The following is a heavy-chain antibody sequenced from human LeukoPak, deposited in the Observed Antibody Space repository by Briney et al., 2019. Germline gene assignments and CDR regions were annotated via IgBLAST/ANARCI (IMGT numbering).Heavy chain of an antibody. V-gene: IGHV4-30-4*08. CDR3: ARDSRCTMIVVG. D-gene: IGHD3-22*01. J-gene: IGHJ4*02. Sequence: PSETLSLTCTVSGDSFTSVTDYWAWIRQPPGKGLEWIGYIYYSGSTYYNPSLKSRVTISVDTSKNQFSLKLSSVTAADTAVYYCARDSRCTMIVVGWGQGTLVTVSS. CDR2: IYYSGST. CDR1: GDSFTSVTDY.